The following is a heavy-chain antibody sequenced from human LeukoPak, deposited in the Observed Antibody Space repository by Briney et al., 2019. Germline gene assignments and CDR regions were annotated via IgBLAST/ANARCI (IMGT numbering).Heavy chain of an antibody. D-gene: IGHD3-3*01. CDR3: GREVSGYFDH. Sequence: GGSLRLSCAASGFTVSSDYMGWVRQAPEKGLEWVSLISSGGSTYYADSLKGRFTISRDNSKNTLYLQMNSLRAEDTAVYYCGREVSGYFDHWGQGTLVTVSS. J-gene: IGHJ5*02. CDR2: ISSGGST. CDR1: GFTVSSDY. V-gene: IGHV3-66*01.